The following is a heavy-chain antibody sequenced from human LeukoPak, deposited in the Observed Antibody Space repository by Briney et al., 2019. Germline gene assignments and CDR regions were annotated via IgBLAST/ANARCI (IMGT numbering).Heavy chain of an antibody. CDR3: ARDRRQYYYDSSGYCLPDY. CDR1: GFTFSDYY. D-gene: IGHD3-22*01. CDR2: ISSSGSTI. Sequence: TGGSLRLSCAASGFTFSDYYMSWIRQAPGKGLEWVSYISSSGSTIYYADSVKGRFTISRDNAKNSLYLQMNSLRAEDTAVYYCARDRRQYYYDSSGYCLPDYWGQGTLVTVSS. V-gene: IGHV3-11*01. J-gene: IGHJ4*02.